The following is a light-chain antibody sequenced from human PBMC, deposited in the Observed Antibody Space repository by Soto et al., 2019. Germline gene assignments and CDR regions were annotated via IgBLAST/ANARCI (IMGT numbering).Light chain of an antibody. CDR2: DAS. V-gene: IGKV3-20*01. J-gene: IGKJ1*01. Sequence: VLTQSPGALSLSPGESATLSCRASQSVSDTHVAWYQQRPGQAPRLLIYDASRRDIGVPDRFIGSGSATDFTLTISGLEPEDFAVYFCHQYGTSPQTFGQGTKVEIK. CDR3: HQYGTSPQT. CDR1: QSVSDTH.